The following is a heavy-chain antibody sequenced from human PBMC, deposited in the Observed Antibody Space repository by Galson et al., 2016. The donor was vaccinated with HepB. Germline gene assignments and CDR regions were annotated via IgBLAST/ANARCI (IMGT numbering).Heavy chain of an antibody. CDR1: GFTFSDFW. V-gene: IGHV3-7*01. CDR2: INQNGTDK. D-gene: IGHD2-8*01. CDR3: AREGGHGFDL. Sequence: SLRLSCAASGFTFSDFWLSWVRQAPGKGLEWVANINQNGTDKLFVDSVKGRFTISRDNAKNSLYLQMISLRADDTAVYYCAREGGHGFDLWGRGTLVTVSS. J-gene: IGHJ2*01.